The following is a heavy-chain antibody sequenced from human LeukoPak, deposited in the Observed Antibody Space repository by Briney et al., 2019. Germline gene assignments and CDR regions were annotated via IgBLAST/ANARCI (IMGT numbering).Heavy chain of an antibody. CDR1: GFTFSSSA. D-gene: IGHD6-19*01. V-gene: IGHV3-23*01. CDR2: ISNNGGYT. J-gene: IGHJ6*02. CDR3: ARESGNGYSSGWYPYYYYGMDV. Sequence: GGSLRLSCAASGFTFSSSAMSWVRQAPGKGLEWVSAISNNGGYTYYADSVQGRFTISRDNSKNTLYLQMNSLRAEDTAVYYSARESGNGYSSGWYPYYYYGMDVWGQGTTVTVSS.